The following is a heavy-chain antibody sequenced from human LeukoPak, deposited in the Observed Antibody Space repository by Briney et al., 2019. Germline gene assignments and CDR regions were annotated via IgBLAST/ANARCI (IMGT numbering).Heavy chain of an antibody. D-gene: IGHD3-22*01. CDR3: ARVPYDSSGLNWFDP. V-gene: IGHV4-39*07. Sequence: SIYYSGSTYYNPSLKSRVTISVDTSKNQFSLKLSSVTAADTAVYYCARVPYDSSGLNWFDPWGQGTLVTVSS. J-gene: IGHJ5*02. CDR2: IYYSGST.